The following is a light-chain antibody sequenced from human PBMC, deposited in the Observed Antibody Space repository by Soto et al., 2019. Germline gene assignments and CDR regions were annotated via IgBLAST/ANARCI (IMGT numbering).Light chain of an antibody. V-gene: IGKV3-15*01. CDR1: QSVFSS. CDR3: QQYHSWPA. Sequence: EIVMTQSPATLSVSPGERATLSCRASQSVFSSLAWYQQRPGQAPRLLIYGSATRATGIPDRFSGGGSGTEFTLTISSLQSEDSAVYYCQQYHSWPAFGQGTKVEIK. CDR2: GSA. J-gene: IGKJ1*01.